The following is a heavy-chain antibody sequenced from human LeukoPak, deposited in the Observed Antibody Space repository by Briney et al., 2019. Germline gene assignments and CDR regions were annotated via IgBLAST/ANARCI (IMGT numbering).Heavy chain of an antibody. V-gene: IGHV4-30-4*07. J-gene: IGHJ6*03. CDR2: VYYSGST. CDR1: GGSISSGGYS. D-gene: IGHD3-22*01. Sequence: PQTLSLTCAVSGGSISSGGYSWSWIRQPPGKGLEWIGYVYYSGSTYYNPSLKSRITISVDTSKNQFSLKLSSVTAADTAVYYCARRRSSGYDYYYMDVWGKGTTVTVSS. CDR3: ARRRSSGYDYYYMDV.